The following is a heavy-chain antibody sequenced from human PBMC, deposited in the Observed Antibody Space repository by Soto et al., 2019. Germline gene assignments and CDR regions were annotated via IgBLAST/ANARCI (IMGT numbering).Heavy chain of an antibody. J-gene: IGHJ4*02. CDR1: GGSISSGYYS. V-gene: IGHV4-30-4*01. CDR2: IYSSWKT. Sequence: QVQLQESGPGLVKPSQTLSLTSSVAGGSISSGYYSWSWLRQPPGKALEWIGYIYSSWKTYYNPSLKSGLTMLVDTSKDQFALKLSSVTAADKAVYYCARDEGYYYGSWWCQGTLVTVSS. CDR3: ARDEGYYYGSW. D-gene: IGHD3-10*01.